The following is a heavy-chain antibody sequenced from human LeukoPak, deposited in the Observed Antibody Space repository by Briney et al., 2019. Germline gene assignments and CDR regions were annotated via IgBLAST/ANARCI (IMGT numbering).Heavy chain of an antibody. CDR3: ARGGDGYNYDFDY. Sequence: GGPLRLSCAASGFTFSNYGMHWVRQAPGKGLEWVAGISFDGSNKYYADSVKGRFTISRDNSKNTLYLQMNSLRAEDTAVYYCARGGDGYNYDFDYWGQGTLVTVSS. V-gene: IGHV3-30*03. J-gene: IGHJ4*02. CDR2: ISFDGSNK. CDR1: GFTFSNYG. D-gene: IGHD5-24*01.